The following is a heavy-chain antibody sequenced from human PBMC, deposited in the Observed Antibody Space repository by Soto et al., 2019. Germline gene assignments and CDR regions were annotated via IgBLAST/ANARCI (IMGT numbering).Heavy chain of an antibody. CDR3: ARHVAMYYDILTGYQNWYFDL. D-gene: IGHD3-9*01. J-gene: IGHJ2*01. CDR2: IYYSGST. V-gene: IGHV4-59*08. CDR1: GGSISSYY. Sequence: QVQLQESGPGLVKPSETLSLTCTVSGGSISSYYWSWIRQPPGKGLEWIGYIYYSGSTNYNPSLKSRVTISVDTSKNQFSLKLSSVTAADTAVYYCARHVAMYYDILTGYQNWYFDLWGRGTLVTVSS.